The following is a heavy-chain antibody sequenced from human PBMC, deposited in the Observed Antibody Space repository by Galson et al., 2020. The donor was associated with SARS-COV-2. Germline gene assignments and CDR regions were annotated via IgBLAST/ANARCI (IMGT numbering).Heavy chain of an antibody. CDR1: GYTFTNYA. Sequence: ASVKVSCKASGYTFTNYAMNWVRQAPGQGLEWMGWINTNTGNPTYAQGFTGRFVFSLDTSVSTAYLQISSVKAEDTAVYSCARGPIIAAVDYWGYHYYHMDVWGKGTTVTVSS. J-gene: IGHJ6*03. CDR3: ARGPIIAAVDYWGYHYYHMDV. V-gene: IGHV7-4-1*02. CDR2: INTNTGNP. D-gene: IGHD6-13*01.